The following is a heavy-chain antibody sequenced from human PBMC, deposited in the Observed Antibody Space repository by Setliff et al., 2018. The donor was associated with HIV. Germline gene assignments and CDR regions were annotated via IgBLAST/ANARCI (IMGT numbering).Heavy chain of an antibody. V-gene: IGHV1-3*01. CDR3: ARYDSSGYYPSNYYYGMDV. D-gene: IGHD3-22*01. J-gene: IGHJ6*02. Sequence: ASVKVSCKASGYTFTRNIVHWVRQAPGQSLEWMGWINAGNGNTKYSQNFQGRVTITRDTSASTAYMELRSLRSDDTAVYYCARYDSSGYYPSNYYYGMDVWGQGTTVTVSS. CDR1: GYTFTRNI. CDR2: INAGNGNT.